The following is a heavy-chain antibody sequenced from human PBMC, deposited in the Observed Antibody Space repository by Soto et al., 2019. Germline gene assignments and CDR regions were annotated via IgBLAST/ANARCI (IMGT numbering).Heavy chain of an antibody. CDR3: VKLLARGVSVPRFCLDS. Sequence: GGSLRLSCAASGFTFSNTWLHWVRQVSGKGMEWVSRINADGPSTSYADSVKGRFTISRDNAKNTLYLHVNSLRAEDTAVYYCVKLLARGVSVPRFCLDSWGQGSLVTVAS. J-gene: IGHJ5*01. V-gene: IGHV3-74*01. D-gene: IGHD2-2*01. CDR2: INADGPST. CDR1: GFTFSNTW.